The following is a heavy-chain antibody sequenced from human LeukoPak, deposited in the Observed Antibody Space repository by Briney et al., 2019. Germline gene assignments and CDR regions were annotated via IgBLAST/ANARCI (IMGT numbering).Heavy chain of an antibody. J-gene: IGHJ4*02. CDR3: ARDPGDYYDSSGYFDY. CDR2: IYYSGST. CDR1: GGSISSYY. Sequence: SETLSLTCTVSGGSISSYYWSWIRQPPGKGLEWIGYIYYSGSTNYNPSLKSRVTISVDTSKNQFSLKLSSVTAADTAVYYCARDPGDYYDSSGYFDYWGQGTLVTVSS. D-gene: IGHD3-22*01. V-gene: IGHV4-59*01.